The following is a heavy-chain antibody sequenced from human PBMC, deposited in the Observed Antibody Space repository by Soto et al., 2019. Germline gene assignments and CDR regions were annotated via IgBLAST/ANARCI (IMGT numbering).Heavy chain of an antibody. D-gene: IGHD2-2*02. CDR3: QCSWGYKNAWPASI. CDR2: ISWNSGIK. V-gene: IGHV3-9*01. J-gene: IGHJ3*02. Sequence: QLVESGGGFVQPGRSLRLACAASEFTFDDYALHWVRQTPGKGLEWVAGISWNSGIKGYADSVKGRFTISRDNAKNSLYLQMNSLRDEDTALYYCQCSWGYKNAWPASIWGQGTMVTVSS. CDR1: EFTFDDYA.